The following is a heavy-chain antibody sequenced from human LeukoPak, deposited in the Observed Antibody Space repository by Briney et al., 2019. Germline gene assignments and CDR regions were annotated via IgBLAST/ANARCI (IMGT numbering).Heavy chain of an antibody. Sequence: GESLKISCKGSGYNFTSYWIVWVRQMPGKGLEWMGIIYPGDSDTRYSPSFQGQVTISADKSISAAYLQWSRLTASDTAMYYCARRSSTASRYFDFWGQGTLVTVSS. V-gene: IGHV5-51*01. D-gene: IGHD2/OR15-2a*01. J-gene: IGHJ4*02. CDR3: ARRSSTASRYFDF. CDR1: GYNFTSYW. CDR2: IYPGDSDT.